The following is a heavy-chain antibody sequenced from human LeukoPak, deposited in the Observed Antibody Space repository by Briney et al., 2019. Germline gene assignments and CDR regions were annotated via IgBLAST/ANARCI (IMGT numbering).Heavy chain of an antibody. J-gene: IGHJ4*02. V-gene: IGHV3-30-3*01. CDR3: ARDRWIAVAGNFDS. CDR2: TSYDGSNE. CDR1: GYTFSSYA. Sequence: SCKASGYTFSSYAMHWVRQAPGKGLERVAVTSYDGSNEYYADSVKGRFTISRDNSKNTLYLQVNSLRPEDTAVYYCARDRWIAVAGNFDSWGQGTLVTVSS. D-gene: IGHD6-19*01.